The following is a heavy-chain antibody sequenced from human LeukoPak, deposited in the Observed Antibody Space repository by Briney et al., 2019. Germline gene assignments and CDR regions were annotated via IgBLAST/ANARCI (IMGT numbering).Heavy chain of an antibody. CDR3: ARADIVATTPFDY. V-gene: IGHV1-69*04. CDR1: GGTFSSYA. Sequence: SVKVSCKASGGTFSSYAISWVRQAPGQGLEWMGRIIPILGIANYAQKFQGRVTITADKSTSTAYMELSSLRSEDTAVYYCARADIVATTPFDYWGQGTLVNGSS. CDR2: IIPILGIA. D-gene: IGHD5-12*01. J-gene: IGHJ4*02.